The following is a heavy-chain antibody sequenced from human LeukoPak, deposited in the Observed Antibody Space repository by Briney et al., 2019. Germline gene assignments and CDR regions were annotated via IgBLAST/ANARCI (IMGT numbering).Heavy chain of an antibody. Sequence: GASVKVSCKASGYTFTSYDINWVRQATGQGLEWMGWMNPNSGNTGYAQKFQGRVTITRNTSISTAYMEPSSLRSEDTAVYYCARGRASSSWYYYYYYMDVWGKGTTVTVSS. CDR1: GYTFTSYD. CDR2: MNPNSGNT. D-gene: IGHD6-13*01. CDR3: ARGRASSSWYYYYYYMDV. J-gene: IGHJ6*03. V-gene: IGHV1-8*03.